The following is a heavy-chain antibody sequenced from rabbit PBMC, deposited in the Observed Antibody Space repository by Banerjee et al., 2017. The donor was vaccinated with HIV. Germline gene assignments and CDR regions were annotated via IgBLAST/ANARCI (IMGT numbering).Heavy chain of an antibody. Sequence: QEQLEETGGDLVKLEGSLTLTCTASGFSFSNGYVTCWVRQAPGKGLEWIACINTSSGNTVYATWAKGRFTISKASWTTVTLQMTSLTAANTATYFCARDWADSSSSSLPYWGPGTLVTVS. CDR3: ARDWADSSSSSLPY. D-gene: IGHD1-1*01. J-gene: IGHJ2*01. CDR1: GFSFSNGYV. CDR2: INTSSGNT. V-gene: IGHV1S45*01.